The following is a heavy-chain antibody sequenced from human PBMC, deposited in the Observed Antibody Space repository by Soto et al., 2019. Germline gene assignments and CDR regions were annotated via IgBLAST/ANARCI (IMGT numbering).Heavy chain of an antibody. J-gene: IGHJ5*02. CDR3: ARVGNYFGPAGENWFDL. CDR1: GYSFARYG. Sequence: ASVKVSCKTSGYSFARYGVSWVRQAPGQGLEWLGWISGFNGKTEYSQTLRDRVTLTTDTSTGTAYMELRRLKSDDTAIYYCARVGNYFGPAGENWFDLWGQGTLVTVSS. V-gene: IGHV1-18*01. CDR2: ISGFNGKT. D-gene: IGHD3-9*01.